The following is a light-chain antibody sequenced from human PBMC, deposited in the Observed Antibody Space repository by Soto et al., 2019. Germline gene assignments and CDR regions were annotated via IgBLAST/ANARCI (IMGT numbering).Light chain of an antibody. V-gene: IGLV2-14*01. CDR1: SSDVGGYNY. Sequence: QSALTQPASVSGSPGQSITISCTGTSSDVGGYNYVSWYQQPPGKAPKLIIYDVGNRPSGVSNRFSDSKSGNTASLTISALQAEDEADYYCSSYTTNGTYVFGTGTQLTVL. CDR2: DVG. CDR3: SSYTTNGTYV. J-gene: IGLJ1*01.